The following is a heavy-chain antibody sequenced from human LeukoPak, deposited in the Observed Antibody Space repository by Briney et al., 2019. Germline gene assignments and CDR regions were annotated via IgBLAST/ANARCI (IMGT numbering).Heavy chain of an antibody. Sequence: SETLSLTYTVSGGSISSYYWSWIRQPPGKGLEWIGYIYYSGSTNYNPSLKSRVTISVDTSKNQFSLKLSSVTAADTAVYYCARVRSSGYPPPPAFDYWGQGTLVTVSS. J-gene: IGHJ4*02. CDR1: GGSISSYY. CDR2: IYYSGST. V-gene: IGHV4-59*01. D-gene: IGHD3-22*01. CDR3: ARVRSSGYPPPPAFDY.